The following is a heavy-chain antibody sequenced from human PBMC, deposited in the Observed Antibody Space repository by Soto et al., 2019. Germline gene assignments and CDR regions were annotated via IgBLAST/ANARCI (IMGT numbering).Heavy chain of an antibody. V-gene: IGHV4-59*01. CDR2: MYYSGST. Sequence: SETLSLTCTVSGGSMSRYFWGWIRQPPGQGLEWIAYMYYSGSTKTNPSLKSRVTISVDMSKKQFSLNLSSLTAADTAVYFCARGYYDSSGPGVAFDIWGPGTMVTVSS. CDR1: GGSMSRYF. D-gene: IGHD3-22*01. CDR3: ARGYYDSSGPGVAFDI. J-gene: IGHJ3*02.